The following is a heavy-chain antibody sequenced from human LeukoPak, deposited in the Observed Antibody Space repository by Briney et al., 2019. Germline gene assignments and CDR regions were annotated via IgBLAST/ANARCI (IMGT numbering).Heavy chain of an antibody. CDR3: ADNPYYFDY. CDR2: ISGSGGST. CDR1: RFTFSSYA. J-gene: IGHJ4*02. Sequence: AGGSLRLSCAASRFTFSSYAMSWVRQAPGKGLEWVSAISGSGGSTYYADSVKGRFTISRDNSKNTLYLQMNSLRAEDTAAYYCADNPYYFDYWGQGTLVTVSS. V-gene: IGHV3-23*01. D-gene: IGHD1-14*01.